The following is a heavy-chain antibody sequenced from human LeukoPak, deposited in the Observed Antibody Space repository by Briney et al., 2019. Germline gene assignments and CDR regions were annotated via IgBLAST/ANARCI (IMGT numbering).Heavy chain of an antibody. Sequence: PGGSLRLSCAASGFIVSSNYMSWVRQAPGKWLEWVSAIYSGGSTYYADSVKGRFTISRDNSKNTLFLQMNSLRAEDTAVYYCASELRFLEGWGQGTLVTVSS. CDR2: IYSGGST. V-gene: IGHV3-53*01. D-gene: IGHD3-3*01. CDR3: ASELRFLEG. CDR1: GFIVSSNY. J-gene: IGHJ4*02.